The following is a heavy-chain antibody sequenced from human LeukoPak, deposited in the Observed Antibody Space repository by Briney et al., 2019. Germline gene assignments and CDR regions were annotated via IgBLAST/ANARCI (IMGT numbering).Heavy chain of an antibody. Sequence: PGGSLILSCPASGFTFSSYAMHWVRQAPGKGLEWVAVISYDGSNKYYADSVKGRFTISRDNSKNTLYLQMNSLRAEDTAVYYCARDYLEGDLAFDYWGQGTLVTVSS. CDR2: ISYDGSNK. D-gene: IGHD3-16*01. CDR3: ARDYLEGDLAFDY. V-gene: IGHV3-30*04. CDR1: GFTFSSYA. J-gene: IGHJ4*02.